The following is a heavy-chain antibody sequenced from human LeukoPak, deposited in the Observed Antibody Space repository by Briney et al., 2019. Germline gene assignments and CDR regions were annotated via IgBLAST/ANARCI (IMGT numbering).Heavy chain of an antibody. CDR2: INPSGGST. V-gene: IGHV1-46*01. CDR3: AVGLLPDYYYYYMDV. J-gene: IGHJ6*03. CDR1: GYTFTSYY. Sequence: ASVKVSCKASGYTFTSYYMHWVRQAPGQGLEWMGIINPSGGSTSYAQKFQGRVTMTRDMSTSTVYMELSSLRSEDTAVYYCAVGLLPDYYYYYMDVWGKGTTVTVSS. D-gene: IGHD3-22*01.